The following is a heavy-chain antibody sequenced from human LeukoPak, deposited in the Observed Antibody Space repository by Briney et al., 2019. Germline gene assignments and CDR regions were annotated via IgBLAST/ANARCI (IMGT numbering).Heavy chain of an antibody. Sequence: QSGGSLRLSCAVSGFRFNSHHMHWVRQAPNKGLEWVAVAPHDGSSPSHAASVNGRFTISRDNSKDTLFLHMDSLRVDDTAICYCARQSLGASGLDHWGQGVLVTVSS. CDR3: ARQSLGASGLDH. CDR2: APHDGSSP. V-gene: IGHV3-30*03. CDR1: GFRFNSHH. D-gene: IGHD1-26*01. J-gene: IGHJ4*02.